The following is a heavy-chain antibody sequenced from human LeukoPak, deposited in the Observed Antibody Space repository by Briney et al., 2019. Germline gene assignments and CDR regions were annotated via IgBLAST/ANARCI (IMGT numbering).Heavy chain of an antibody. CDR3: ATTGSYASYSSSWIFDY. CDR1: GFTFDDYT. J-gene: IGHJ4*02. D-gene: IGHD6-13*01. CDR2: ISWDGGST. V-gene: IGHV3-43*01. Sequence: GGSLRLSCAASGFTFDDYTMRWVRQAPGKGLEWVSLISWDGGSTYYADSVKGRFTISRDNSKNSLYLQMNSLRTEDTALYYCATTGSYASYSSSWIFDYWGQGALVTVSS.